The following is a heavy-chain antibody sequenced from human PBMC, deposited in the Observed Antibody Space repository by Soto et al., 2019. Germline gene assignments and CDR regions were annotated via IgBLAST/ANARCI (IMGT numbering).Heavy chain of an antibody. J-gene: IGHJ4*02. CDR2: ISYDGSNK. V-gene: IGHV3-30-3*01. CDR3: AREGGGAAGAQGY. CDR1: GFTFSSYA. Sequence: QVQLVESGGGVVQPGRSLRLSCAASGFTFSSYAMHWVRQAPGKGLEWVAVISYDGSNKYYADSVKGRFTISRDNSKNRLYLQMYSVRAEETAVYYCAREGGGAAGAQGYWGQGTLVTVSS. D-gene: IGHD6-13*01.